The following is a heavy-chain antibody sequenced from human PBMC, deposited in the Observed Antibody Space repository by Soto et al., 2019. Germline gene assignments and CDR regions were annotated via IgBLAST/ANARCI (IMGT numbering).Heavy chain of an antibody. Sequence: PSETLSLTCTVSGGSISSSSYYWGWIRQPPGKGLEWIGSIYYSGSTYYNPSLKSRVTISVDTSKNQFSLKLSSVTAADTATYYCASSTASADLDYWGQGTLVT. V-gene: IGHV4-39*01. J-gene: IGHJ4*02. CDR3: ASSTASADLDY. D-gene: IGHD2-8*02. CDR1: GGSISSSSYY. CDR2: IYYSGST.